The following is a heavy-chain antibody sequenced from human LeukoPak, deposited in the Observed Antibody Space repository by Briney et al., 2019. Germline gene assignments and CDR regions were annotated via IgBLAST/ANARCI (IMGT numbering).Heavy chain of an antibody. CDR1: GYTFTCYY. V-gene: IGHV1-2*02. Sequence: ASVKVSCNASGYTFTCYYMHWVRHARGQGLEWMGWINPNSGGTSYAQKFQGRVTITRDTYISTAYMDLHRLRSDDTAVYYCARYCYDSSGKQRAFDIWGQGTMVTVSS. D-gene: IGHD3-22*01. CDR2: INPNSGGT. CDR3: ARYCYDSSGKQRAFDI. J-gene: IGHJ3*02.